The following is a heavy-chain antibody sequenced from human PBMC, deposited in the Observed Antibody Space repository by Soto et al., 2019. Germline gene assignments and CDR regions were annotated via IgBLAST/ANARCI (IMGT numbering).Heavy chain of an antibody. Sequence: EGSLRLSCAASGFTFSSYGMHWVRQAPGKGLEWVAVISYDGSNKYYTESVKGRFTISRDSSKNTLSLQMYSLRAEDTAVYYCAKDYSSSWLRFEYWGQGTLVTVSS. D-gene: IGHD6-13*01. V-gene: IGHV3-30*18. J-gene: IGHJ4*02. CDR2: ISYDGSNK. CDR3: AKDYSSSWLRFEY. CDR1: GFTFSSYG.